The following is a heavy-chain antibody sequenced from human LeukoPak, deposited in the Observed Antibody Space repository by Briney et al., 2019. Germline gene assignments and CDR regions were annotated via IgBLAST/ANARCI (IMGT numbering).Heavy chain of an antibody. Sequence: PGGSLRLSCAASEFSVGSNYMTWVRQAPGKGLEWVAFIRNGGGNKYYADSVKGRFTISRDNSKNTLSLQMNSLRAEDTAMYYCAKDSNWSFDYWGQGTLVTVSS. V-gene: IGHV3-30*02. CDR3: AKDSNWSFDY. CDR1: EFSVGSNY. J-gene: IGHJ4*02. D-gene: IGHD1-1*01. CDR2: IRNGGGNK.